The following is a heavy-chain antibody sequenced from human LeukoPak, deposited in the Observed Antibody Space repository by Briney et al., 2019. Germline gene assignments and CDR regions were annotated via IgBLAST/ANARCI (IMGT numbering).Heavy chain of an antibody. CDR2: IYHSGST. V-gene: IGHV4-30-2*02. CDR1: GGSISSGGYS. J-gene: IGHJ5*02. Sequence: SQTLSLTCAVSGGSISSGGYSWSWIRQPPGKGLEWIGYIYHSGSTNYNPSLKSRVTISVDTSKNQFSLKLSSVTAADTAVYYCARLLWFGEQNWFDPWGQGTLVTVSS. D-gene: IGHD3-10*01. CDR3: ARLLWFGEQNWFDP.